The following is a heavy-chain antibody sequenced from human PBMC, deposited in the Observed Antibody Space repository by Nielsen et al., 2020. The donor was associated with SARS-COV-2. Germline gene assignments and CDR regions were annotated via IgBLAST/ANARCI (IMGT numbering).Heavy chain of an antibody. CDR2: INPSGGST. V-gene: IGHV1-46*01. CDR3: ARESSIAVAGRFFRTYYFDY. J-gene: IGHJ4*02. D-gene: IGHD6-19*01. Sequence: WVRQAPGQGLEWMGIINPSGGSTSYAQKFQGRVTMTRDTSTSTVYMELSSLRSEDTAVYYCARESSIAVAGRFFRTYYFDYWGQGTLVTVSS.